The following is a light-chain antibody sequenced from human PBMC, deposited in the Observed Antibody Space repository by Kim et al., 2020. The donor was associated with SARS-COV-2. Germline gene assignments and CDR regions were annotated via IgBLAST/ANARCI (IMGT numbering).Light chain of an antibody. CDR3: ATWDDSLDGWV. Sequence: GQRVTISCSGSNSNIGSNTVDWYRQLPGTAPKLLIYSYDLRPSGVPDRFSGSKSGTSASLAISGLQSEDEADYYCATWDDSLDGWVFGGGTKVTVL. CDR2: SYD. CDR1: NSNIGSNT. V-gene: IGLV1-44*01. J-gene: IGLJ3*02.